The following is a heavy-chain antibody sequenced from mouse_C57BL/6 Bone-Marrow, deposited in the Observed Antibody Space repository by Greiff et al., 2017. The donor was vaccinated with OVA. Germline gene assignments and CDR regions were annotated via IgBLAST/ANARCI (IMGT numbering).Heavy chain of an antibody. CDR1: GYTFTDYN. Sequence: VQLQQSGPELVKPGASVKIPCKASGYTFTDYNMDWVKQSHGKSLEWIGDINPNNGGTIYNQKFKGKATLTVDKSSSTAYMELRSLTSEDTAVYYCARDYGSSYGEYYFDYWGQGTTLTVSS. CDR2: INPNNGGT. V-gene: IGHV1-18*01. CDR3: ARDYGSSYGEYYFDY. J-gene: IGHJ2*01. D-gene: IGHD1-1*01.